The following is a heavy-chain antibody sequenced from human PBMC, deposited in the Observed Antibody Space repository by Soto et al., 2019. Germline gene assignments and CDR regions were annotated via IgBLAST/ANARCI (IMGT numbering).Heavy chain of an antibody. CDR1: GDSVSSNSAA. Sequence: SQTLSLTCAISGDSVSSNSAAWNWIRQSPSRGLEWLGRTYYRSKWYNDYAVSVKSRITINPDTSKNQFSLQLNSVTPEDTAVYYCARGTYYYDSSGYYVGPQFDYWGQGTLVTV. D-gene: IGHD3-22*01. CDR2: TYYRSKWYN. CDR3: ARGTYYYDSSGYYVGPQFDY. J-gene: IGHJ4*02. V-gene: IGHV6-1*01.